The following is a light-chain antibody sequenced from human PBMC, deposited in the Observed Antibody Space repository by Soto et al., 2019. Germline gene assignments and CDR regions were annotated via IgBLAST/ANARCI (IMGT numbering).Light chain of an antibody. CDR2: GTF. Sequence: EIVMTQSPATLSVSAGERATLSCRASQTVSSSLAWFQQKPGQAPRLLIYGTFIRATGIPARFSGSGSGTEFTLTISSLQSEDIALYYCQQYNTWPTFGQGTKVEIK. CDR3: QQYNTWPT. V-gene: IGKV3-15*01. J-gene: IGKJ1*01. CDR1: QTVSSS.